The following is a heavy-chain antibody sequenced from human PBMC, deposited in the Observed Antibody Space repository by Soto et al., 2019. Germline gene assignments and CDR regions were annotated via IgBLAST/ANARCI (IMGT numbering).Heavy chain of an antibody. CDR3: ARESPDSSNGSTVDY. Sequence: EVQLVESGGGLVQPGGSLRLSCAASGFTFSSYNMNWVRQAPGKGLEWVSYISRSRTSIYYADSVKGRFTISRDTADNSLDLPMSRLRAEDTAVYYCARESPDSSNGSTVDYWGQGTLVTVSS. CDR2: ISRSRTSI. CDR1: GFTFSSYN. V-gene: IGHV3-48*01. D-gene: IGHD6-13*01. J-gene: IGHJ4*02.